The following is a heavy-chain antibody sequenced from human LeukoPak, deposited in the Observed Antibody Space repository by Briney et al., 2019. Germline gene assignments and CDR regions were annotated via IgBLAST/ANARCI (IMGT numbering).Heavy chain of an antibody. CDR3: VKDRTREGNRLFEH. D-gene: IGHD1-1*01. J-gene: IGHJ4*02. CDR2: INTDGTST. Sequence: GGSLGLSCAVSGFTFSRYWMHWVRQASGKGLVWVSRINTDGTSTNYADSVKGRFTISRDNAKNTLYLQMNSLRDEDTAVYYCVKDRTREGNRLFEHWGQGTLVTVSS. V-gene: IGHV3-74*01. CDR1: GFTFSRYW.